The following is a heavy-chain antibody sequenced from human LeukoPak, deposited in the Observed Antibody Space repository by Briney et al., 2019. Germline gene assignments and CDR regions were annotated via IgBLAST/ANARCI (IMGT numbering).Heavy chain of an antibody. CDR1: GFTFSSYA. J-gene: IGHJ4*02. CDR3: ARGGYYYVN. V-gene: IGHV3-7*01. Sequence: PGGSLRLSCAASGFTFSSYAMSWVRQAPGKGLEWVAHIKQDGSEKYYVDSVKGRFTLSRDNAKNSLYLQMNSLRAEDTAVYYCARGGYYYVNWGQGTLVTVSS. CDR2: IKQDGSEK. D-gene: IGHD5-12*01.